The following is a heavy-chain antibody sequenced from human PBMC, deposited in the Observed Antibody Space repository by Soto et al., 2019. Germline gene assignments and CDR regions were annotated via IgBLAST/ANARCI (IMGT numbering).Heavy chain of an antibody. V-gene: IGHV3-30-3*01. CDR3: GRCTSTSCHLGSDY. Sequence: WSLRLSCAASGFTFSSYAMNWVRQAPGKGLEWVALISHDGINKYYADSVRGRFTISRDSSTNTLYLQMNSPRAADTAVYYCGRCTSTSCHLGSDYWGQGTLVTVSS. CDR1: GFTFSSYA. D-gene: IGHD2-2*01. CDR2: ISHDGINK. J-gene: IGHJ4*02.